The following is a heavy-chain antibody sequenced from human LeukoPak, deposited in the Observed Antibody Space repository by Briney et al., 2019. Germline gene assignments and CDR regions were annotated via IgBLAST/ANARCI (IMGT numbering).Heavy chain of an antibody. CDR2: ISWNSGSI. CDR3: AKDLVLRYFEGSLDY. CDR1: VFTFDDYA. V-gene: IGHV3-9*01. D-gene: IGHD3-9*01. Sequence: GGSLRLSCAASVFTFDDYAMHWVRQAPGKGLEWVSGISWNSGSIGYADSVKGRFTISRDNAKNSLYLQMNSLRADDTALYYCAKDLVLRYFEGSLDYWGQGTLVTVSS. J-gene: IGHJ4*02.